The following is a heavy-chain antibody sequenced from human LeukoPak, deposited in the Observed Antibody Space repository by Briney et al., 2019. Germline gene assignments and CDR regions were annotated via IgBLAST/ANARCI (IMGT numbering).Heavy chain of an antibody. Sequence: GGSLRLSCAASGFTFSSYWMSWVRQAPGKGLEWVANIRQDGSEKHYVDSVKGRFTMSRDNAKNSLYLQMNSLRAEDTAVYYCARILVSSGGYSYGYDFWGQGALVTVSS. J-gene: IGHJ4*02. D-gene: IGHD5-18*01. CDR3: ARILVSSGGYSYGYDF. V-gene: IGHV3-7*01. CDR2: IRQDGSEK. CDR1: GFTFSSYW.